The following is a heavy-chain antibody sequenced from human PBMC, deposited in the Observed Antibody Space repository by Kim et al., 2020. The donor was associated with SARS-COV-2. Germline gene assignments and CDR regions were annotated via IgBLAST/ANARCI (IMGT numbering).Heavy chain of an antibody. CDR3: ARGRGRSHFDY. V-gene: IGHV4-4*07. J-gene: IGHJ4*02. Sequence: NYNPSLKSRVTMSVDTSKNQFSLKLSSVTAADTAVYYCARGRGRSHFDYWGQGTLVTVSS.